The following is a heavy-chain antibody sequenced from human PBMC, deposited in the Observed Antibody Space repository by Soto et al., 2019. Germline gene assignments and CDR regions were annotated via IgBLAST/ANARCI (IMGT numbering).Heavy chain of an antibody. D-gene: IGHD6-13*01. J-gene: IGHJ4*02. V-gene: IGHV3-23*01. CDR3: ARSLFIASTYTAPFDS. CDR2: ISGGGNDR. Sequence: EVQLLESGGGLVQPGGSLTLSCAASGFTFSSYAMSWVRQAPGKGLEWVSAISGGGNDRFYADSVRGRFTIARDNSRNARYMPMNSLRAEDTAVHYCARSLFIASTYTAPFDSWGQGTLVTVPS. CDR1: GFTFSSYA.